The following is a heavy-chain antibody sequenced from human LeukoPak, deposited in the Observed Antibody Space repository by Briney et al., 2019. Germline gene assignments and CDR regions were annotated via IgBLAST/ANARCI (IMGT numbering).Heavy chain of an antibody. CDR2: ISYDGRNE. V-gene: IGHV3-30*18. CDR1: GFTFDSFG. CDR3: AKPEGYYYDYMDV. J-gene: IGHJ6*03. Sequence: QSGMSLRLSCAASGFTFDSFGMHWVRQTPSKGLEWVSIISYDGRNEYYADSVKGRFTISRDNSKNTLYLQMNSLRAEDTAVYYCAKPEGYYYDYMDVWGKGTTVTVSS.